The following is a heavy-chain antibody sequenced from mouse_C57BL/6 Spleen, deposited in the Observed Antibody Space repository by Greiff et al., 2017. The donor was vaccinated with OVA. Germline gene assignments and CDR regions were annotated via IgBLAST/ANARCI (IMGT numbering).Heavy chain of an antibody. J-gene: IGHJ2*01. D-gene: IGHD2-1*01. CDR1: GYTFTSYG. CDR3: ARESGNYPYYFDY. V-gene: IGHV1-81*01. CDR2: IYPRSGNT. Sequence: QVQLQQSGAELARPGASVKLSCKASGYTFTSYGISWVKQRTGQGLEWIGEIYPRSGNTYYNEKFKGKATLTADKSSSTAYMELRSLTSEDSSVYFCARESGNYPYYFDYWGQGTTLTVSS.